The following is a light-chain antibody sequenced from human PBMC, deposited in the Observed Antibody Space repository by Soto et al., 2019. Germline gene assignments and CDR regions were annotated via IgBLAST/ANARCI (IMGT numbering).Light chain of an antibody. CDR1: QSLLYRTGYNY. Sequence: DLVMTQSPLSLPVTPGEPASISCRSSQSLLYRTGYNYLDWYLQKPGQSPQILIHLGSYRSPGVPERFSGSGSGTDFTLKISRVEAEDVGIYYCMQSLQTPWTFGQGTKVEIK. V-gene: IGKV2-28*01. J-gene: IGKJ1*01. CDR3: MQSLQTPWT. CDR2: LGS.